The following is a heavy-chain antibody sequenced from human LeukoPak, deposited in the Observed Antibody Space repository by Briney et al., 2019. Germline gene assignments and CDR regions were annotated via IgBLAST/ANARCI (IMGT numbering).Heavy chain of an antibody. CDR3: AKDLAAMPTFFCYY. Sequence: GGSLRLSCEASGFTFSSYGMHWVRRAPGKGLEWVAGISFDGRDKYYADSVSGRFTISRDNSKNTLYVQMNSLRAEDTAVYYCAKDLAAMPTFFCYYWGEGARVSVSS. D-gene: IGHD2-2*01. CDR2: ISFDGRDK. V-gene: IGHV3-30*18. J-gene: IGHJ4*02. CDR1: GFTFSSYG.